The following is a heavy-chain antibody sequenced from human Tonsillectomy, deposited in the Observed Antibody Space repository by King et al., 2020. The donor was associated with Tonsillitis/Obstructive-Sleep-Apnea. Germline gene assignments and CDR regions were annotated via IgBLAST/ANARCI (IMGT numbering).Heavy chain of an antibody. CDR2: IRSKAYGGTT. J-gene: IGHJ6*02. V-gene: IGHV3-49*04. CDR3: TRAQHPDYYGMDV. CDR1: GFTFGDYA. Sequence: VQLVESGGGLVQPGRSLRLSCTASGFTFGDYAMSWVRQAPGKGLEWVGFIRSKAYGGTTEYAASGKGRFTISRDDSKSIAYLQMNSLKTEDTDVYYCTRAQHPDYYGMDVWGQGTTVTVSS.